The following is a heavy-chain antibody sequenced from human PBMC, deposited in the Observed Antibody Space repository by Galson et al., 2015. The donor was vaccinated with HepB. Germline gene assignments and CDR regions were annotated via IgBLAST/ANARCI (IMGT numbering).Heavy chain of an antibody. J-gene: IGHJ4*02. CDR1: GGSISSYY. Sequence: LSLTCTVSGGSISSYYWSWIRQPPGKGLEWIGYIYYSGGTNYNPSLKSRVTITVDTSKNQFSLKLSSVTAADTAVYYCARERIRYSSSFLPLPSYFYYWGQGTLVTVSS. D-gene: IGHD6-13*01. CDR3: ARERIRYSSSFLPLPSYFYY. CDR2: IYYSGGT. V-gene: IGHV4-59*12.